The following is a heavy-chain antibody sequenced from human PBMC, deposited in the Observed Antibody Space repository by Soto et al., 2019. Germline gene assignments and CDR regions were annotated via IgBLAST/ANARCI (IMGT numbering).Heavy chain of an antibody. D-gene: IGHD6-19*01. CDR1: GGSFSGYY. CDR3: ARAPRASRNSSGWQGRRGPYYFDY. CDR2: INHSGST. Sequence: PSETLSLTCAVYGGSFSGYYWSWIRQPPGKGLEWIGEINHSGSTNYNPSLKSRVTISVDTSKNQFSLKLSSVTAADTAVYYCARAPRASRNSSGWQGRRGPYYFDYWGQGTLVTVSS. V-gene: IGHV4-34*01. J-gene: IGHJ4*02.